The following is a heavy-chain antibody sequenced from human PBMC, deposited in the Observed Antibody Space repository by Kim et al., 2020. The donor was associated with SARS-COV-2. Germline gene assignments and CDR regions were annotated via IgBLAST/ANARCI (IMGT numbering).Heavy chain of an antibody. CDR1: GYTFTSYA. CDR2: INAGNGNT. Sequence: ASVKVSCKASGYTFTSYAMHWVRQAPGQRLEWMGWINAGNGNTKYSQKFQGRVTITRDTSASTAYMELSSLRSEDTAVYYCARGGGDYYDSSGYYPPLVRGMDVWGQGTTVTVSS. D-gene: IGHD3-22*01. J-gene: IGHJ6*02. CDR3: ARGGGDYYDSSGYYPPLVRGMDV. V-gene: IGHV1-3*01.